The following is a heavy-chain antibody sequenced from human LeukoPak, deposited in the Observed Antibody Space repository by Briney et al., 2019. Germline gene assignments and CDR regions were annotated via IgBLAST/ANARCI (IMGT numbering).Heavy chain of an antibody. D-gene: IGHD1-26*01. J-gene: IGHJ4*02. Sequence: GRSLRLSCAASGFTFSSYAMHWVRQAPGKGLEWVAVISYDGSNKYYADSVKGRFTISRDNSKNTLYLQMNSLRAEDTAVYYCARSSLEWELLTYFDYWGRGALVTVSS. V-gene: IGHV3-30*01. CDR1: GFTFSSYA. CDR3: ARSSLEWELLTYFDY. CDR2: ISYDGSNK.